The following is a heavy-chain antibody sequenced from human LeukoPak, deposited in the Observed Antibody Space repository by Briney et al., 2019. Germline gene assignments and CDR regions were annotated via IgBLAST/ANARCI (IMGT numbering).Heavy chain of an antibody. Sequence: PSETLSLTCSVSGGSITSHYWSWIRQPPGKGLEWLGYIYYTGETRSIPSLRSRLTMSIDTSKNQFSLKLSSVTAADTAVYYCARRSVVTSGIDYWGQGTLVTVSS. CDR1: GGSITSHY. CDR2: IYYTGET. V-gene: IGHV4-59*11. CDR3: ARRSVVTSGIDY. J-gene: IGHJ4*02. D-gene: IGHD4-23*01.